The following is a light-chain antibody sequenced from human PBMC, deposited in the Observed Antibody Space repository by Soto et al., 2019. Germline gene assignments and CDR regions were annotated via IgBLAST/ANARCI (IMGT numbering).Light chain of an antibody. Sequence: TRSPATMFCAPLAGCQLSCRASQSLRSYLAWYQQKPGQAPRLLIYGASNRATGIPDRFSGSGSGTDFTLTISRLETEDFAVYYCQQYGSSGTFGQGTKVDI. CDR3: QQYGSSGT. V-gene: IGKV3-20*01. CDR1: QSLRSY. CDR2: GAS. J-gene: IGKJ1*01.